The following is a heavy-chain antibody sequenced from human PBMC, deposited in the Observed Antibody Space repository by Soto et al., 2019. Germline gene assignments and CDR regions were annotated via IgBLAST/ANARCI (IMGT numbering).Heavy chain of an antibody. CDR3: VPDGTKNLRDWFDP. V-gene: IGHV4-4*07. D-gene: IGHD1-1*01. J-gene: IGHJ5*02. CDR2: IYATGSS. Sequence: XATLSLTCTVSGGSISSYYWSWIRQPAGKGLEWIGRIYATGSSDYNPSLKSRITISVDMSKKQFSLTLRSVTAADTAMYYCVPDGTKNLRDWFDPCGQGILVTVSS. CDR1: GGSISSYY.